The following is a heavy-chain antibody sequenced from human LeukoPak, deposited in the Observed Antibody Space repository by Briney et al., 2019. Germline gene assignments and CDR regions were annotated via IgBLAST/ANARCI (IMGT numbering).Heavy chain of an antibody. CDR2: ISYDGSNK. CDR3: ARGVSPYYDILTGYSQPDYIDY. Sequence: SGGSLRLSCAASGFTFSSYAMHWVRQAPGKGPEWVAVISYDGSNKYYADSVKGRFTISRDNSKNTLYLQMNSLRAEDTAVYYCARGVSPYYDILTGYSQPDYIDYWGQGTLVTVSS. D-gene: IGHD3-9*01. J-gene: IGHJ4*02. CDR1: GFTFSSYA. V-gene: IGHV3-30-3*01.